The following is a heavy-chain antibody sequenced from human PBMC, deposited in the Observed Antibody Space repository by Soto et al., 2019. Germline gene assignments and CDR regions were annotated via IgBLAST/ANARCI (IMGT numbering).Heavy chain of an antibody. CDR2: IDWDDDK. J-gene: IGHJ6*02. Sequence: SGPTLVNPTQTLTLTFTFSVFSLSTSGMCVSWIRQPPGKALEWLALIDWDDDKYYSTSLKTRLTISKDTSKNQVVLTMTNMDPVDTATYYCARMSRQLWLRDDYYYGMDVWGQGTTVTVSS. D-gene: IGHD5-18*01. CDR3: ARMSRQLWLRDDYYYGMDV. V-gene: IGHV2-70*01. CDR1: VFSLSTSGMC.